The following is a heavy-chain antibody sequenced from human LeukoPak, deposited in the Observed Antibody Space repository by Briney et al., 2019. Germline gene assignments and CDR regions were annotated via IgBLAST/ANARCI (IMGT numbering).Heavy chain of an antibody. CDR1: GGSISPYF. J-gene: IGHJ4*02. Sequence: SETLSLTCSVSGGSISPYFWSWIRQPPGRGLEWIGNIYYSGSTNYNPSLTSRVSMSVDLSKNRFSLKLSSVTAADTAVYYCAREAYCGGDCYSGFDYWGQGTLVTVSS. CDR2: IYYSGST. CDR3: AREAYCGGDCYSGFDY. D-gene: IGHD2-21*02. V-gene: IGHV4-59*01.